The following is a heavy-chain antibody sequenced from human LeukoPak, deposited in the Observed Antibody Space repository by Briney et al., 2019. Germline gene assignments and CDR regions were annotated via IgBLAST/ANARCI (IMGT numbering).Heavy chain of an antibody. CDR3: ARHSGSGWQALGY. CDR1: GYTFSNYG. V-gene: IGHV1-18*04. CDR2: TSYNGNT. D-gene: IGHD6-19*01. Sequence: ASVKVSCKASGYTFSNYGISWVRQAPGLGLEWMGWTSYNGNTNYAQKFQDRLTMTTDTSTTTAYMELRSLESDDTAVYYCARHSGSGWQALGYWGQGTLVTVSS. J-gene: IGHJ4*02.